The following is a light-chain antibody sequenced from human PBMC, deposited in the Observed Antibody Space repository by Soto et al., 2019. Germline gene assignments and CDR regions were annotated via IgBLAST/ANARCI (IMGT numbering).Light chain of an antibody. CDR1: QSVRSNF. Sequence: EVVLTQSPGTLSLSPGERATLSCRASQSVRSNFLAWYQQKPGQAPRLLIYGASNRATDIPDRFSGSGSGTDFTLTISRLEPEDSAVYYCQQFSGSPPVTFGGGSKVEIK. CDR3: QQFSGSPPVT. CDR2: GAS. V-gene: IGKV3-20*01. J-gene: IGKJ4*01.